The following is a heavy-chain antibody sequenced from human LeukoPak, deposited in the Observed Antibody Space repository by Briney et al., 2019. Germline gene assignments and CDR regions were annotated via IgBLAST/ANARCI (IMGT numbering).Heavy chain of an antibody. J-gene: IGHJ6*03. CDR1: GGSISSRSDY. D-gene: IGHD4-23*01. V-gene: IGHV4-39*01. CDR2: LDSSGST. Sequence: SETLSLTCIVSGGSISSRSDYWGWIRQTPGKGLEWIGNLDSSGSTYYNPSLKSRVTISVGTSKNQFSLNLRSVTAADTAIYFCSRSHDYGGLYFYYYMDVWGKGTTVTVSS. CDR3: SRSHDYGGLYFYYYMDV.